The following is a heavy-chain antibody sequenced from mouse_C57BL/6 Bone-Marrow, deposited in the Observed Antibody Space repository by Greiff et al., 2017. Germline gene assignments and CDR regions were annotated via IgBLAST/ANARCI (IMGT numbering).Heavy chain of an antibody. J-gene: IGHJ1*03. D-gene: IGHD2-5*01. CDR1: GYTFTTYW. Sequence: QVQLQQSGAELVRPGTSVKMSCKASGYTFTTYWIGWAKQRPGHGLEWIGDIYPGGGYTNYNEKFKGKATLTADKSSSTAYMQFSSLTSEDSAIYYCAVYSNWYFDVWGTGTTVTVSS. V-gene: IGHV1-63*01. CDR3: AVYSNWYFDV. CDR2: IYPGGGYT.